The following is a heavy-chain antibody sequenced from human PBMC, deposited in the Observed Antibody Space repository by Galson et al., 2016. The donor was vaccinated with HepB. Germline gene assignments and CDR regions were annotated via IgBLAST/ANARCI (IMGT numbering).Heavy chain of an antibody. CDR3: AKALAGGGSDLGGVYGMDV. Sequence: SLRLSCAASGFTFSTYAIHWVRQAPGKGLEWVIVISYGGGSHKHFADSVKSRFTISRDNSKNPVYLQMNSLRAEDTAVYYCAKALAGGGSDLGGVYGMDVWGQGTTVTVSS. CDR2: ISYGGGSHK. D-gene: IGHD5-12*01. J-gene: IGHJ6*02. V-gene: IGHV3-30-3*01. CDR1: GFTFSTYA.